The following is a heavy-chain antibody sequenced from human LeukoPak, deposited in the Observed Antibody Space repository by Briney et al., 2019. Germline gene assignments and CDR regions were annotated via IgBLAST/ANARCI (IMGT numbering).Heavy chain of an antibody. Sequence: PLGSLRLSCAASGFTFSGSAMHWVRQASGEGLEWVFRIIGIVNIYSTAYAPSVKGRFTLATDDSKNTEYLQMNRLQPEDTAVPYRPRHHRGAGYCSSTSWYSYYCGSGSCGVHYMAVWGKGTTVTVPS. J-gene: IGHJ6*03. V-gene: IGHV3-73*01. D-gene: IGHD2-2*01. CDR3: PRHHRGAGYCSSTSWYSYYCGSGSCGVHYMAV. CDR2: IIGIVNIYST. CDR1: GFTFSGSA.